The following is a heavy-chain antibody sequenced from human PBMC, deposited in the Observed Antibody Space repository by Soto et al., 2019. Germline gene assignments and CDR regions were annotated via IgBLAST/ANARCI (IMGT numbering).Heavy chain of an antibody. CDR3: AREIRGYSYRYHYYYAMDV. D-gene: IGHD5-18*01. CDR1: GGSISSGGYY. Sequence: PSETLSLTCTVSGGSISSGGYYWSWIRQHPGNGLEWIGYIYYSGSTYYNPSLKSRVTISVDTSKNQFYLKLSSVTAADTAVYYCAREIRGYSYRYHYYYAMDVWGQGTTVTVS. V-gene: IGHV4-30-4*02. J-gene: IGHJ6*02. CDR2: IYYSGST.